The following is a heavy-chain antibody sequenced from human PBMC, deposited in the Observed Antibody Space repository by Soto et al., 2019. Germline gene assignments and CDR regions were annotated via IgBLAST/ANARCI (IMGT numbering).Heavy chain of an antibody. J-gene: IGHJ6*03. Sequence: PSETLSLTCTVSGGSISSYYWSWIRQPPGKGLEWIGYIYYSGSTNYNPSLKSRVTISVDTSKNQFSLKLSSVTAAVTAVYYCARDRTTSNYMDVWGKGTTVTVSS. CDR3: ARDRTTSNYMDV. CDR2: IYYSGST. V-gene: IGHV4-59*01. CDR1: GGSISSYY. D-gene: IGHD4-4*01.